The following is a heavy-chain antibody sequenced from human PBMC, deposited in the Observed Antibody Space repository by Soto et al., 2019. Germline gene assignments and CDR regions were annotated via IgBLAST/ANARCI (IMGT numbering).Heavy chain of an antibody. CDR3: ARARIVVVPAAKRNWFDP. Sequence: QVQLQQWGAGLLKPSETLSLTCAVYGGSFSGYYWSWIRQPPGKGLEWIGEINHSGSTNYNPSLKSRVTISVATSKNQFSLKMSSVTAADTAVYYCARARIVVVPAAKRNWFDPWGQGTLVTVSS. CDR1: GGSFSGYY. J-gene: IGHJ5*02. D-gene: IGHD2-2*01. CDR2: INHSGST. V-gene: IGHV4-34*01.